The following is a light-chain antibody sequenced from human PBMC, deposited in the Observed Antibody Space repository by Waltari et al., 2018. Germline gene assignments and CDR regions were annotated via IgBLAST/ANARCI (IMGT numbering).Light chain of an antibody. V-gene: IGKV1-39*01. CDR2: AAS. CDR3: QQSYSTLGT. CDR1: QSISSY. Sequence: DIQMTQSPSSLSASVGDRVTITCRANQSISSYLNWYQQKPGKAPKLLIYAASSLQSGVPSRFSGSGSGTDFTLTISSLQPEDFATYYCQQSYSTLGTFGQGTKLEIK. J-gene: IGKJ2*01.